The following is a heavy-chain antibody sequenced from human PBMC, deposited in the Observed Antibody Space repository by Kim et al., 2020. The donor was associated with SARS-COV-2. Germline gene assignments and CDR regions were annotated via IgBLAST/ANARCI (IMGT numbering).Heavy chain of an antibody. CDR3: ASMPTRLGRGIAADEDWFDP. CDR2: INHSGST. CDR1: GGSFSGYY. D-gene: IGHD6-13*01. J-gene: IGHJ5*02. Sequence: SETLSLTCAVYGGSFSGYYWSWIRQPPGKGLEWIGEINHSGSTNYNPSLKSRVTISVDTSKNQFSLKLSSVTAADTAVYYCASMPTRLGRGIAADEDWFDPWGQGTLVTVSS. V-gene: IGHV4-34*01.